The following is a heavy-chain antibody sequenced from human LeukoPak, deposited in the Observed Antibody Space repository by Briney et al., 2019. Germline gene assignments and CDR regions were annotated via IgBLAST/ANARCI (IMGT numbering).Heavy chain of an antibody. CDR2: IYYSGST. D-gene: IGHD4-17*01. CDR3: AKGAGNKNGDYYY. V-gene: IGHV4-59*01. J-gene: IGHJ4*02. CDR1: GGSISSYY. Sequence: SETLSLTCTVSGGSISSYYWSWIRQPPGKGLEWIGYIYYSGSTNYNPSLKSRVTISVDTSKNQFSLKLSSVTAADTAVYYCAKGAGNKNGDYYYWGQGTLVTVSS.